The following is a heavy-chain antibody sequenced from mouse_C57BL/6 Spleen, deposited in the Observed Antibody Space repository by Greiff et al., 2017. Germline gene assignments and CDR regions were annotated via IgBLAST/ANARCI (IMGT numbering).Heavy chain of an antibody. D-gene: IGHD1-1*01. Sequence: QVQLQQSGAELARPGASVKLSCKASGYTFTSYGISWVKQRTGQGLEWIGEIYPRSGNTYYNEKFKGKATLTADKSSSTAYMELRSLTSEDSAVYFCAREDYGSSYNDAMDYWGQGTSVTVSS. J-gene: IGHJ4*01. CDR2: IYPRSGNT. CDR3: AREDYGSSYNDAMDY. CDR1: GYTFTSYG. V-gene: IGHV1-81*01.